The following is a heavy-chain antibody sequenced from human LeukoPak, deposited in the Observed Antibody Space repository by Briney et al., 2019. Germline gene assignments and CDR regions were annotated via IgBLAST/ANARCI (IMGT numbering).Heavy chain of an antibody. CDR3: ARGSYYYDSGGCG. CDR1: GFTFSSYS. D-gene: IGHD3-22*01. CDR2: ISSGGGYT. J-gene: IGHJ4*02. V-gene: IGHV3-21*01. Sequence: PGGSLRLSCAASGFTFSSYSMNWVRQAPGKGLEWVSSISSGGGYTYYAGSVKGRFTISRDNTKNSLYLLMNSLRAEDTALYYGARGSYYYDSGGCGWGQGTLVTVAS.